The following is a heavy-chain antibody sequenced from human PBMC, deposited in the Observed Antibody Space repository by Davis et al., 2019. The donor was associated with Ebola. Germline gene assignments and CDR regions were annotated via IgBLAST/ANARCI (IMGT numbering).Heavy chain of an antibody. J-gene: IGHJ5*02. CDR2: INPNTGNP. V-gene: IGHV7-4-1*02. Sequence: ASVKVSCTASGFILTNYAIHWVRQAPGQGLEWMGSINPNTGNPTYAQGFTGRFVFSLDTSASTAYLQISSLRPEDTAVYYCTRVRVVVSCLVCGRWFYPWGQGTLVTVSS. CDR1: GFILTNYA. D-gene: IGHD2-15*01. CDR3: TRVRVVVSCLVCGRWFYP.